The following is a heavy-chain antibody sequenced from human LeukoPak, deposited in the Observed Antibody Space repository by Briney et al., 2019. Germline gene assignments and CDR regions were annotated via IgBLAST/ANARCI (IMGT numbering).Heavy chain of an antibody. CDR2: ISYDGSNK. V-gene: IGHV3-30*18. CDR1: GFTFSSYG. Sequence: QPGGSLRLSCAASGFTFSSYGMHWVRQAPGKGLEWVAVISYDGSNKYYADSVKGRFTISRDNSKNTLYLQMNSLRAEDTAVYYCAKDSTGVTDYWGQGTLVTVSS. CDR3: AKDSTGVTDY. J-gene: IGHJ4*02. D-gene: IGHD3-10*01.